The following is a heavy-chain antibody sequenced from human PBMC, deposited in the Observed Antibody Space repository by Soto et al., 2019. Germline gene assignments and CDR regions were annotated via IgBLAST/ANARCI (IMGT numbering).Heavy chain of an antibody. CDR1: GFTFSTYA. J-gene: IGHJ4*02. CDR3: VNDPDGDLDFDY. Sequence: EVQLVESGGELVQPGGSLRLSCAASGFTFSTYAMNWVRQAPGKGLEWLSFIHMTHDVIFYADSVRGRFTISRDNAKDSLYLQMNSLRVKDTAVYYCVNDPDGDLDFDYWGQGTLVTVSS. CDR2: IHMTHDVI. V-gene: IGHV3-48*01. D-gene: IGHD4-17*01.